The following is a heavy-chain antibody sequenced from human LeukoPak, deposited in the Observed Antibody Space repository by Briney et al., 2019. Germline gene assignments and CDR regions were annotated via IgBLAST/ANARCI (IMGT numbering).Heavy chain of an antibody. V-gene: IGHV3-53*04. CDR2: IYSGGST. CDR3: ARGIAAAGTEYFDY. J-gene: IGHJ4*02. Sequence: GGSLRLSCAASGFTVSSNYMSWVRLAPGKGLEWVSVIYSGGSTYYADSVKGRFTISRHNSKNTLYLQMKSLRAEDTAVYYCARGIAAAGTEYFDYWGQGTLVTVSS. CDR1: GFTVSSNY. D-gene: IGHD6-13*01.